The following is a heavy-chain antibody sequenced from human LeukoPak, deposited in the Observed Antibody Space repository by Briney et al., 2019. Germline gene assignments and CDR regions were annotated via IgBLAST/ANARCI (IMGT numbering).Heavy chain of an antibody. D-gene: IGHD2-15*01. V-gene: IGHV4-38-2*02. Sequence: PSETLSLTCTVSDYSISSGNYWGWIRQPPGKGLEWIGSIYHSGSTYYNPSLKSRVTISVGMSKNQFSLKLSSVTAADTAIYYCAQVVAASFDYWGQGTLVTVSS. J-gene: IGHJ4*02. CDR2: IYHSGST. CDR1: DYSISSGNY. CDR3: AQVVAASFDY.